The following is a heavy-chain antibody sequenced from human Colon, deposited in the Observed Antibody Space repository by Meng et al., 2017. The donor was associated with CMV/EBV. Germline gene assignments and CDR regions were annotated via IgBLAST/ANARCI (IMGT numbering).Heavy chain of an antibody. Sequence: GESLKISCVASGFTFSAYEFDWVRQAPGKGLEWLAHINFGASNIYYADSIKGRFTISRDDAKSSLYLDMSSLRADDTAVYYCAREVPATWEPFDYWGRGTLVTVSS. J-gene: IGHJ4*02. CDR1: GFTFSAYE. CDR2: INFGASNI. V-gene: IGHV3-48*03. D-gene: IGHD1-26*01. CDR3: AREVPATWEPFDY.